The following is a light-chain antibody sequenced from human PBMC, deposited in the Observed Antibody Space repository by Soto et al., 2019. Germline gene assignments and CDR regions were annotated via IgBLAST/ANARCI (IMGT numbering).Light chain of an antibody. V-gene: IGLV2-11*01. Sequence: QSALTQPRSVSGSPGQSVTIPCTGTSSYVGGYNYVSWYQQHPGKAPKLMIYDVSKRPSGVPDRFSGSKSGNTAPLTISGLQAEDEADYYCCSYAGSYTYVFGTGTKVTVL. CDR3: CSYAGSYTYV. CDR1: SSYVGGYNY. J-gene: IGLJ1*01. CDR2: DVS.